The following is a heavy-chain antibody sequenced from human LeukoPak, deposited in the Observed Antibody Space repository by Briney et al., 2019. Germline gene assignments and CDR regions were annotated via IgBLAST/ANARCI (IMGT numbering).Heavy chain of an antibody. CDR3: AKSLLLWFGGFDI. Sequence: GGSLRLSCAASGFTFSTYLMSWVRHVPEKGLEWVSTIRGNAAGTYYADSVKGRFTISRDNSKNTLYLQMNSLRAEDTAVYYCAKSLLLWFGGFDIWGQGTMVTVSS. J-gene: IGHJ3*02. CDR2: IRGNAAGT. CDR1: GFTFSTYL. V-gene: IGHV3-23*01. D-gene: IGHD3-10*01.